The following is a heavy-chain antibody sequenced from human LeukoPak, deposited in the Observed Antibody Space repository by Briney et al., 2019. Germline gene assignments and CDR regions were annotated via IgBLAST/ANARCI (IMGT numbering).Heavy chain of an antibody. CDR3: ARSIVGATIDAFDI. CDR2: ISYDGSNK. V-gene: IGHV3-30-3*01. D-gene: IGHD1-26*01. J-gene: IGHJ3*02. CDR1: GFTFSSYA. Sequence: GRSLRLSCAASGFTFSSYAMHWVRQAPGKGLEWVAVISYDGSNKYYADSVKGRFTISRDNSKNTLYLRMNSLRAEDTAVYYCARSIVGATIDAFDIWGQGTMVTVSS.